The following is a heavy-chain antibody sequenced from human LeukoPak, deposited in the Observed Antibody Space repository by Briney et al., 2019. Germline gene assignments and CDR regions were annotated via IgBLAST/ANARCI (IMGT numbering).Heavy chain of an antibody. D-gene: IGHD1-1*01. CDR1: GFTFSSYS. J-gene: IGHJ4*02. Sequence: GGSLRLSCAASGFTFSSYSMDWVRQAPEKGLEWVSYISSSSITIYYADSVKGRFTISRENAKNSLYLQMNSLRDEDTAVYYCARDGDWNDGRVYWGQGTLVTVSS. CDR2: ISSSSITI. V-gene: IGHV3-48*02. CDR3: ARDGDWNDGRVY.